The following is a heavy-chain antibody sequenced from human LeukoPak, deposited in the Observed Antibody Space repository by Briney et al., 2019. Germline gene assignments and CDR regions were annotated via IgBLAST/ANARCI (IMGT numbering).Heavy chain of an antibody. CDR3: ARTPRTLRFLEWLFYY. Sequence: ASVKVSCKASGYTFTGYYMHWVRQAPGQGLEWMGWINPNSGGTNYAQKFQGRVTMTRDTSISTAYMELSRLRSDDTAVYYCARTPRTLRFLEWLFYYWGQGTLVTVPS. D-gene: IGHD3-3*01. J-gene: IGHJ4*02. CDR1: GYTFTGYY. V-gene: IGHV1-2*02. CDR2: INPNSGGT.